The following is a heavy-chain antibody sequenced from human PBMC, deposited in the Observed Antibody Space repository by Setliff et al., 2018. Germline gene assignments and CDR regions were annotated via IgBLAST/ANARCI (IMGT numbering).Heavy chain of an antibody. J-gene: IGHJ6*02. Sequence: RASVKVSCKASGYTFTSYDINWVRQATGQGLEWMGWMNPNSGNTGYAQKFQGRVTMTRNTSISTAYMELSSLRSEDTAVYYCAAYCSGGSCYSFLYNYYYYGMDVWGQGTTVTVS. CDR3: AAYCSGGSCYSFLYNYYYYGMDV. V-gene: IGHV1-8*02. CDR2: MNPNSGNT. CDR1: GYTFTSYD. D-gene: IGHD2-15*01.